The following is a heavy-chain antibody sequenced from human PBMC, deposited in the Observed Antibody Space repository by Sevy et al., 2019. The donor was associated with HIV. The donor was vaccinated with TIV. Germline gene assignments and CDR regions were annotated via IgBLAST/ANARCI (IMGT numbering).Heavy chain of an antibody. V-gene: IGHV1-8*01. CDR3: ARFLSTSYYYYYAMDV. J-gene: IGHJ6*02. CDR2: MNPNSGNT. CDR1: GYTFTSYD. D-gene: IGHD2-2*01. Sequence: ASVKVSCRASGYTFTSYDINWVRQATGQGLEWMGWMNPNSGNTGYAQKFQGRVTMTRNTSISTDYMELSSMRTRDTAVYYCARFLSTSYYYYYAMDVWGQGTTVTVSS.